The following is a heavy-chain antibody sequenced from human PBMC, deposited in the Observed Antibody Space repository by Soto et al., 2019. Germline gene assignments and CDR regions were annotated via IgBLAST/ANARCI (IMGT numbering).Heavy chain of an antibody. CDR3: ARAPPGPSPRWVL. Sequence: QLQLRESGSGLVKPSETLSLTCTVSGGSISSGGYSWSWIRQAPEKGLEWLGCIYPTGTTYYHPSLKSRVTISVDTSRNQFSLNLTSVTAADTAVYFCARAPPGPSPRWVLWGHGTTVTVSS. D-gene: IGHD3-10*01. V-gene: IGHV4-30-2*01. CDR2: IYPTGTT. J-gene: IGHJ6*02. CDR1: GGSISSGGYS.